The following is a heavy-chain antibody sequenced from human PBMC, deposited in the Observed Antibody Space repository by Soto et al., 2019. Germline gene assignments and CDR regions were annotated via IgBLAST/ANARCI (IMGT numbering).Heavy chain of an antibody. CDR3: AKAYFVWSSEQTYYFDD. J-gene: IGHJ4*02. Sequence: EVQLLDSGGGLVQPGGSLRLSCAASGFTFSNYAMTWVRQGPGKGLEWVSGISGSGGRSYYADSVKGRFTISRDNSKSTLYLQMNSLRAGDTAVYYCAKAYFVWSSEQTYYFDDWGQGTLVTVSS. CDR1: GFTFSNYA. CDR2: ISGSGGRS. D-gene: IGHD3-16*01. V-gene: IGHV3-23*01.